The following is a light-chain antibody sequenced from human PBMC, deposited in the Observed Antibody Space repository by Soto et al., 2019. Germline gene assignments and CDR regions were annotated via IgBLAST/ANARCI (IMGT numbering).Light chain of an antibody. V-gene: IGLV1-44*01. Sequence: QSVLTQPPSASGTPGQRVTNSCSGSSSNIGSNTVNWYQQLPGTAPKLLIYSNNQRPSGVPDRFSGSKSGTSASLAISGLQSEDEADFYCAAWDDSLNVPVYVFGTGTKLTVL. CDR3: AAWDDSLNVPVYV. CDR2: SNN. J-gene: IGLJ1*01. CDR1: SSNIGSNT.